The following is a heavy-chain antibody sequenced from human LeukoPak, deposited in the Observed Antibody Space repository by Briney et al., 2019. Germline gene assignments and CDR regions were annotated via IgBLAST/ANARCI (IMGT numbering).Heavy chain of an antibody. V-gene: IGHV4-39*07. D-gene: IGHD3-22*01. CDR2: INHSGST. J-gene: IGHJ4*02. Sequence: SETLSLTCTVSGGSISSSSYYWGWIRQPPGKGLEWIGEINHSGSTNYNPSLKSRVTISVDTSKNQFSLKLSSVTAADTAVYYCARGRYYDSSGYRKNDYWGQGTLVTVSS. CDR3: ARGRYYDSSGYRKNDY. CDR1: GGSISSSSYY.